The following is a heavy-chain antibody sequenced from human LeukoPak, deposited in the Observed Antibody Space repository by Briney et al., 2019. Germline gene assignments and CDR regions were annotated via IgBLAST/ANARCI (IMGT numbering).Heavy chain of an antibody. D-gene: IGHD3-10*01. Sequence: SVKVSCKASGGTFSSYAISWVRQAPGQGLEWMGGIIPIFGTANYAQKLQGRVTMTTDTSTSTAYMELRSLRSDDTAVYYCAREEGSGSYFGEGYWGQGTLVTVSS. CDR2: IIPIFGTA. CDR1: GGTFSSYA. J-gene: IGHJ4*02. CDR3: AREEGSGSYFGEGY. V-gene: IGHV1-69*05.